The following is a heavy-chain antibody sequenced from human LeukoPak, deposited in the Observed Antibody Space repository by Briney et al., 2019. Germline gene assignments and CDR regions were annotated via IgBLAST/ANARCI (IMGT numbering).Heavy chain of an antibody. CDR3: ASEDYGGKDY. CDR2: IYSGGST. V-gene: IGHV3-53*01. D-gene: IGHD4-23*01. CDR1: GFIVSSNY. Sequence: GGSLRLSCAASGFIVSSNYMSWVRQAPGKGLEWVSVIYSGGSTYYADSVKGRFTISRDNSKNTLYLQMNSLRAEDTAVYYCASEDYGGKDYWGQGTLVTVSS. J-gene: IGHJ4*02.